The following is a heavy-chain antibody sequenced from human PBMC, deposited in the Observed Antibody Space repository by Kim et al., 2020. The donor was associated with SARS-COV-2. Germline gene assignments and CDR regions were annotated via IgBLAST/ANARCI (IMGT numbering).Heavy chain of an antibody. CDR3: VKDGIVAHAFDI. V-gene: IGHV3-64D*09. Sequence: YYADSVKGRFTISRDNTKNTLYLQMSSLRAEDTAVYYCVKDGIVAHAFDIWGQGTMVTVSS. J-gene: IGHJ3*02. D-gene: IGHD2-15*01.